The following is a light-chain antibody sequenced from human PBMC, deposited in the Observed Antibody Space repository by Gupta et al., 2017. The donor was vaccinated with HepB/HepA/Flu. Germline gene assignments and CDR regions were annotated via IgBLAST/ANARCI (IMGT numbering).Light chain of an antibody. J-gene: IGKJ1*01. V-gene: IGKV1-5*03. CDR3: QQYDSYPWT. CDR2: KAS. Sequence: DIQMTQSPSTLSASVGDRVTITCRASQTINIWLAWYQQKPGKAPKLLIYKASSLESGVPSRFSGSGSGTEFTLTISSLQPDDFITYYCQQYDSYPWTFGQGTKVEIK. CDR1: QTINIW.